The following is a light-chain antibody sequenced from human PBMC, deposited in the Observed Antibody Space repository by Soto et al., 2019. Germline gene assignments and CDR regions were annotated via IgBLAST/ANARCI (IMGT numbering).Light chain of an antibody. CDR1: RNDIGGYNY. J-gene: IGLJ1*01. CDR3: SSYSSTSTRRL. CDR2: DVT. Sequence: QSALNQPASVYGVPGQAITIPCTGNRNDIGGYNYVSWYQQFPGKAPKLIIYDVTNRPSGVSFRFSGSKSGNTASLTISGLQAEDEAGCSSYSSTSTRRLFGAGTKATVL. V-gene: IGLV2-14*03.